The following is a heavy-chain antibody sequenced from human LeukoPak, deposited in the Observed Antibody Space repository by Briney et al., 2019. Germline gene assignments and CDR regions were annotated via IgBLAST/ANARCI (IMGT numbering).Heavy chain of an antibody. Sequence: TSETLSLTCTVSGGSITSGGYYWSWIRQHPGMGLEWIGYIFYSGSTYYNPSLKSRVTFSVDTSKNQFSLKLSSVTAADTAVYYCARDDSRSTENFDYWGQGTLVTVSS. CDR2: IFYSGST. D-gene: IGHD6-6*01. CDR3: ARDDSRSTENFDY. V-gene: IGHV4-31*03. CDR1: GGSITSGGYY. J-gene: IGHJ4*02.